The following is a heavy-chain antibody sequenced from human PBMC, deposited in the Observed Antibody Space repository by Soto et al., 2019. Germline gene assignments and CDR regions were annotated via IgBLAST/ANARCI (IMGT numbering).Heavy chain of an antibody. CDR1: GGSVSSGSYY. D-gene: IGHD6-13*01. Sequence: SETLSLTCTVSGGSVSSGSYYWSWIRQPPGKGLEWNGYIYYSQSTNYNPTLKSRVTISVDTSKNQLSLKLSSVTAADPAVYYCARDRSWSDYHNGMDVWGQGTTVTDSS. CDR3: ARDRSWSDYHNGMDV. J-gene: IGHJ6*02. V-gene: IGHV4-61*01. CDR2: IYYSQST.